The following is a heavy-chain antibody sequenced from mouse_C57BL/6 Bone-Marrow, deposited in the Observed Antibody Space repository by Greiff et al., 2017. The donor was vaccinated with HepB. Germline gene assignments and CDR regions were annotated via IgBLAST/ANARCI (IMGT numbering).Heavy chain of an antibody. D-gene: IGHD1-1*01. CDR2: ISYDGSN. Sequence: EVHLVESGPGLVKPSQSLSLTCSVTGYSITSGYYWNWIRQFPGNKLEWMGYISYDGSNNYNPSLKNRISITRDTSKNQFFLKLNSVTTEDTATYYCARDITTVAFDYWGQGTPLTVSS. CDR1: GYSITSGYY. J-gene: IGHJ2*01. CDR3: ARDITTVAFDY. V-gene: IGHV3-6*01.